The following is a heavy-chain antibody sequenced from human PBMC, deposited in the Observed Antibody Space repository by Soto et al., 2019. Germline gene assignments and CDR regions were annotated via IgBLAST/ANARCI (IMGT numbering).Heavy chain of an antibody. CDR1: GFSVISYS. CDR3: TRGRSMIANDDFEY. V-gene: IGHV3-30-3*01. D-gene: IGHD2-21*01. CDR2: MSFDGNSK. Sequence: GSLRLSCAASGFSVISYSMHFFRQSAGKGLEWVAAMSFDGNSKYFADSVKGRFKISRDTSKNTWSLEMESLGVEDSALYHCTRGRSMIANDDFEYWGQGTQVTVSS. J-gene: IGHJ4*02.